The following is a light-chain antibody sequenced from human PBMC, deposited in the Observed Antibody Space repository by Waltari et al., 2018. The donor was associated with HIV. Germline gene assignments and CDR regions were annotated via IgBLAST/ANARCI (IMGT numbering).Light chain of an antibody. CDR2: DRN. J-gene: IGLJ3*02. CDR1: SSNIGNNY. V-gene: IGLV1-51*01. CDR3: GAWDSGLSAWV. Sequence: HSVLTQPPSVSAAPGQKVTISCSGSSSNIGNNYVSWYQQFPGTAPKLLIYDRNKRPSRIPDQFSGTKSVTSAILGITGIQTGDEAGYYCGAWDSGLSAWVFGGGTKLTVL.